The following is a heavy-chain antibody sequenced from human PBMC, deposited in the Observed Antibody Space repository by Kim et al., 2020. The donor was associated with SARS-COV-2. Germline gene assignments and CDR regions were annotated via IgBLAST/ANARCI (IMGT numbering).Heavy chain of an antibody. V-gene: IGHV6-1*01. D-gene: IGHD3-10*01. Sequence: VAVKSRITINPDTSKTQFSLRLNSVTPEDTAVYYCARERRNLVRADYFDYWGQGTLVTVSS. J-gene: IGHJ4*02. CDR3: ARERRNLVRADYFDY.